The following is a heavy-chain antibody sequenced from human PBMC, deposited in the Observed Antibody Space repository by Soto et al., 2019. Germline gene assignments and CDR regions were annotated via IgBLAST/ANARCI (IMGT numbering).Heavy chain of an antibody. CDR2: ISSSGGTI. CDR1: GFTFSSYE. Sequence: GGSLRLSCAASGFTFSSYEMNWVRQAPGKGLEWVSYISSSGGTIYYAESVKGRFTISRDNAKNSLYLQMNSLRAEDTAVYYCARGPVIVYSGSPEAAFDIWGQGTMVTVSS. J-gene: IGHJ3*02. V-gene: IGHV3-48*03. D-gene: IGHD1-26*01. CDR3: ARGPVIVYSGSPEAAFDI.